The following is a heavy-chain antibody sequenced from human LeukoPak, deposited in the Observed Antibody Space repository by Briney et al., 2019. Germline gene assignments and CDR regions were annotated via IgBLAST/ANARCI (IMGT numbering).Heavy chain of an antibody. Sequence: ASVKVSCKASGYTITNNYMHWVRQAPGQGLEWMGVINPSGTGTSYAQKFQGRITMSRDTSKNQFSLKLTSVTAADTAVYYCARSSTWVDYFDYWGQGTLVTVSS. CDR2: INPSGTGT. D-gene: IGHD6-13*01. CDR3: ARSSTWVDYFDY. J-gene: IGHJ4*02. V-gene: IGHV1-46*01. CDR1: GYTITNNY.